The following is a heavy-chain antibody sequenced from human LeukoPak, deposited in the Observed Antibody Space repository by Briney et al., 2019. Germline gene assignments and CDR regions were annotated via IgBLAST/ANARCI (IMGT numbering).Heavy chain of an antibody. CDR1: GFTFSSYS. D-gene: IGHD5-24*01. J-gene: IGHJ6*02. CDR3: ARDSRDGYPNWYGMDV. Sequence: GGSLRLSCAASGFTFSSYSINWVRQAPGKGLEWVSSISSSSSYIYYADSVKGRFTISRDNAKNSLYLQMNSLRAEDTAVYYCARDSRDGYPNWYGMDVWGQGTTVTVSS. V-gene: IGHV3-21*01. CDR2: ISSSSSYI.